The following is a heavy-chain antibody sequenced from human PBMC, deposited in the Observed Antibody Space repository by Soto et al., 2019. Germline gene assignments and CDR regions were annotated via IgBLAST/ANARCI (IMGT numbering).Heavy chain of an antibody. V-gene: IGHV3-48*02. CDR3: ERDVSGLNWFDP. Sequence: EVQLVESGGGLVQPGGSLRLSCAASGFTFSSYSMNWVRQAPGKGLEWVSYISSSSSSIYYADSVKGRITISRDNAKNSLYLQMNSLRDEDTAVYYCERDVSGLNWFDPWGQGTLVTVSS. J-gene: IGHJ5*02. CDR2: ISSSSSSI. D-gene: IGHD5-12*01. CDR1: GFTFSSYS.